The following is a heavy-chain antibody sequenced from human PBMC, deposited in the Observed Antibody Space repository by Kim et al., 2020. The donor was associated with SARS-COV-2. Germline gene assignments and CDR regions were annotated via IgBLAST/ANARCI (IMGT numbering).Heavy chain of an antibody. D-gene: IGHD1-26*01. Sequence: GGSLRLSCAASGFTFSSYAMHWVRQAPGKGLEWVAVISYDGSNKYYADSVKGRFTISRDNSKNTLYLQMNSLRAEDTAVYYCARPSGSYKYFPHWGQGTLVTVSS. J-gene: IGHJ1*01. V-gene: IGHV3-30-3*01. CDR2: ISYDGSNK. CDR1: GFTFSSYA. CDR3: ARPSGSYKYFPH.